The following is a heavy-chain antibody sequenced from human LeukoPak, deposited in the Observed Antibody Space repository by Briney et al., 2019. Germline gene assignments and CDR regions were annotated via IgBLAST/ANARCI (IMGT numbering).Heavy chain of an antibody. CDR3: AREGNYDILTGLDAFDI. V-gene: IGHV4-59*01. J-gene: IGHJ3*02. CDR1: GGSISSYY. Sequence: SETLSLTCTVSGGSISSYYWSWIRQPPRKGLEWIGYIYNRGSTNYNPSLKSRVTISVDTSMNQFSLKLSSVTAADTAVYYCAREGNYDILTGLDAFDIWGQGTMVTVS. CDR2: IYNRGST. D-gene: IGHD3-9*01.